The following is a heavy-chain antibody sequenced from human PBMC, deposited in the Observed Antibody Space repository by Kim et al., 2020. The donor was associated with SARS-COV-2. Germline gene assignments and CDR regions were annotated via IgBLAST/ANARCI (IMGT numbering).Heavy chain of an antibody. CDR2: ISYDGSNK. J-gene: IGHJ1*01. CDR3: AKRAFPGGVVVTALLAEYFQH. D-gene: IGHD2-21*02. CDR1: GFTFSSYG. Sequence: GGSLRLSCAASGFTFSSYGMHWVRQAPGKGLEWVAVISYDGSNKYYADSVKGRFTISRDNSKNTLYLQMNSLRAEDTAVYYCAKRAFPGGVVVTALLAEYFQHWGQGTLVTVSS. V-gene: IGHV3-30*18.